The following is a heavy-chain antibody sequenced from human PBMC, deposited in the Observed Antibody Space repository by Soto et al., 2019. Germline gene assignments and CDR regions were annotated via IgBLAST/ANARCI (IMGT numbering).Heavy chain of an antibody. J-gene: IGHJ6*02. CDR1: GFTFSSYA. V-gene: IGHV3-23*01. CDR3: AKVGSYYYYGMDI. D-gene: IGHD1-26*01. Sequence: LRLSCAASGFTFSSYAMSWVRQAPGKGLEWVSAISGSGGSTYYADSVKGRFTISRDNSKNTLYLQMNSLRAEDTAVYYCAKVGSYYYYGMDIWGQGTTVTVSS. CDR2: ISGSGGST.